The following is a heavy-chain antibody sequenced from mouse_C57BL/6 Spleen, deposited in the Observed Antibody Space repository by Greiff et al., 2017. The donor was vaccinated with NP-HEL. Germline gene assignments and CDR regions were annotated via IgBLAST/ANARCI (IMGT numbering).Heavy chain of an antibody. CDR3: ARRYYGSSFDY. Sequence: VQLQQSDAELVKPGASVKISCKVSGYTFTDHPIHWMKQRPEQGLEWIGYIYHRDGSTKYNEKFKGKATLTADNSSITAYIQLNSLTSEDSAVYCCARRYYGSSFDYWGQGTTLTVSS. J-gene: IGHJ2*01. CDR2: IYHRDGST. CDR1: GYTFTDHP. V-gene: IGHV1-78*01. D-gene: IGHD1-1*01.